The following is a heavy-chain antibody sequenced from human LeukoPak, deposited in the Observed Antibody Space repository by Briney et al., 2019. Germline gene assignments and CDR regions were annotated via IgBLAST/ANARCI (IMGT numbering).Heavy chain of an antibody. D-gene: IGHD2-2*01. CDR1: GGSFSGYY. J-gene: IGHJ4*02. Sequence: ASETLSLTCAVYGGSFSGYYWSWIRQPPGKGLEWIGEINHSGSTNYNPSLKSRITISVDRSKNQFSLKLSSVTAADTAVYYCARGIVVVPAPTAYYDYWGQGTLVTVSS. V-gene: IGHV4-34*01. CDR3: ARGIVVVPAPTAYYDY. CDR2: INHSGST.